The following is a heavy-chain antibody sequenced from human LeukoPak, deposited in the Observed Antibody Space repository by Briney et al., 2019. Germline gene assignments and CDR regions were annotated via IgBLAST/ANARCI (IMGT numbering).Heavy chain of an antibody. D-gene: IGHD3-22*01. CDR2: FDPEDGET. Sequence: ASVKVSCKVSGYTLTELSMHWVRQAPGKGLEWMGGFDPEDGETIYAQKFQSRVTMTEDTSTDTAYMELSSLRSEDTAVYYCATARRFYYDSSGYYYGGYFDYWGQGTLVTVSS. CDR1: GYTLTELS. CDR3: ATARRFYYDSSGYYYGGYFDY. J-gene: IGHJ4*02. V-gene: IGHV1-24*01.